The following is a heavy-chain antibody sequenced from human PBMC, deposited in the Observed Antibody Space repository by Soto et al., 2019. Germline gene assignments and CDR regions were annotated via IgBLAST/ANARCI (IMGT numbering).Heavy chain of an antibody. V-gene: IGHV3-23*01. Sequence: VQLLESGGGLVQPGGSLRLSCAASGFTFSSYAMSWVRQAPGKGLEWVSAISGSGGSTYYADSVKGRFTISRDNSKNTLYLQMNSLRAEDTAVYYCAKVKFVVVVAATLFDYWGQGTLVTVSS. CDR2: ISGSGGST. CDR1: GFTFSSYA. D-gene: IGHD2-15*01. CDR3: AKVKFVVVVAATLFDY. J-gene: IGHJ4*02.